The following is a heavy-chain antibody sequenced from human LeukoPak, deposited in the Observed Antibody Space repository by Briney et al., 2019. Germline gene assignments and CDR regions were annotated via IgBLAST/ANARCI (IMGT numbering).Heavy chain of an antibody. D-gene: IGHD6-19*01. V-gene: IGHV1-18*01. J-gene: IGHJ4*02. CDR3: ARSRGWGIAVAGKRGAHDY. CDR1: GYTFSSYG. Sequence: GASVKVSCKASGYTFSSYGISWVRQAPGQGLEWMGWISAYYDNTNYAQKLQGRVTMPTDTSTRTAYMELRSLRSDDTAVYYCARSRGWGIAVAGKRGAHDYWGQGTLVTVSS. CDR2: ISAYYDNT.